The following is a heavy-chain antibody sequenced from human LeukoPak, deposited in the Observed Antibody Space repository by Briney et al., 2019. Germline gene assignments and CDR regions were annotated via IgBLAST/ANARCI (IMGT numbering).Heavy chain of an antibody. D-gene: IGHD2-21*01. CDR3: TFYSH. CDR1: VFSFSGVW. V-gene: IGHV3-23*01. Sequence: PGGSLRLPCAVSVFSFSGVWMHWARHAPGKGRVWVSAISDIGDGTYYADSVKGRFTNSRDNSKNALYLQMNSLRAEDTAVYYCTFYSHWGQGTLVTVSS. J-gene: IGHJ4*02. CDR2: ISDIGDGT.